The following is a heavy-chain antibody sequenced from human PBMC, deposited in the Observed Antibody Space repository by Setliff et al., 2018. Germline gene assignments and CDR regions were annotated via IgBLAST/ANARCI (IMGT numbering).Heavy chain of an antibody. Sequence: ASVKVSCKASGYIFTDYYVHWVRQAPGQELGWMGRINPNSGGTNYAQKFQGRVTMTRDTSIKTAYLEVNGLTSDDTAVYYCVIPFCAGATCPPSWGQGTQVTVPQ. D-gene: IGHD2-21*01. CDR1: GYIFTDYY. CDR2: INPNSGGT. CDR3: VIPFCAGATCPPS. V-gene: IGHV1-2*06. J-gene: IGHJ4*02.